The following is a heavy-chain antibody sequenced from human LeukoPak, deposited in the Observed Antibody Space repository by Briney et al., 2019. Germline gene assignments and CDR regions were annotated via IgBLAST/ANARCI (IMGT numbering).Heavy chain of an antibody. V-gene: IGHV3-23*01. CDR3: TKSLDY. J-gene: IGHJ4*02. Sequence: GGSLRLSCAASGFTFSSYAMSWVRQAPGKGLEWVSAISGSGGSTYYADSVKGRFTISRDNTKNSLYLQMDSLRVEDTAIYYCTKSLDYRGQGSLVTVSS. CDR1: GFTFSSYA. CDR2: ISGSGGST.